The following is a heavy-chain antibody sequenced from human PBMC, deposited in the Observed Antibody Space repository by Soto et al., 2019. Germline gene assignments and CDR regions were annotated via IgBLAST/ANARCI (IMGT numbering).Heavy chain of an antibody. J-gene: IGHJ5*02. D-gene: IGHD2-2*01. Sequence: PGGSLRLSCAASGLTFSNYAMTWVRQAPGKGLEWVSGISGSGGVTYYADSVRGRLTISRDNSKNTLYLQMNSLRAEDTAVYYCAKGDSSTTFNWFDPWGQGTLVTVSS. CDR2: ISGSGGVT. CDR1: GLTFSNYA. CDR3: AKGDSSTTFNWFDP. V-gene: IGHV3-23*01.